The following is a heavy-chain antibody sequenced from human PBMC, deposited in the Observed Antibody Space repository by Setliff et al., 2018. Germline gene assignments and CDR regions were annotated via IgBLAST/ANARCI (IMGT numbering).Heavy chain of an antibody. CDR1: GFTFSSFA. V-gene: IGHV3-23*01. CDR2: ISGTGGNI. J-gene: IGHJ6*03. D-gene: IGHD2-21*02. Sequence: PGASLKISCAASGFTFSSFAMTWVRQAPGKRLEWVSTISGTGGNIYYADSVQGRFVISRDNSMNTLYLQMNRLSAEDTAVFYCVKGSDPYYFYYMDVCGKGTTVTVS. CDR3: VKGSDPYYFYYMDV.